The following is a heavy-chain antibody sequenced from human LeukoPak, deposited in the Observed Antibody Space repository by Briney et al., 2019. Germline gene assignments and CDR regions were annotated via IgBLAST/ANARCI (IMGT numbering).Heavy chain of an antibody. V-gene: IGHV4-59*01. CDR1: GGSISSYY. J-gene: IGHJ4*02. CDR2: IYYSGST. D-gene: IGHD2-15*01. CDR3: ATATLYCSGGSCYPNYFDY. Sequence: SETLSLTCTVSGGSISSYYWSWIRQPPGKGLEWIGYIYYSGSTNYNPSLKSRVTISVDTSKNQFSLKLSSVTAADTAVYYCATATLYCSGGSCYPNYFDYWGQGTLVTVSS.